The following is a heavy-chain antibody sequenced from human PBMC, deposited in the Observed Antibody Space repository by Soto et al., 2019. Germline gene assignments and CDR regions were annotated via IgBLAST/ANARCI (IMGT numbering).Heavy chain of an antibody. CDR2: ISSSGSTI. D-gene: IGHD3-10*01. V-gene: IGHV3-11*01. CDR1: GFAFSDYY. CDR3: ARFRSRSSGVDV. Sequence: QVQLVESGGGLVKPGGSLRLSCAASGFAFSDYYMSWIRQAPGKGLEWISYISSSGSTIYYADSMKGRFTISRDNAKNSLYLQMNTLRAEDTALYYCARFRSRSSGVDVWGQGTTVTVSS. J-gene: IGHJ6*02.